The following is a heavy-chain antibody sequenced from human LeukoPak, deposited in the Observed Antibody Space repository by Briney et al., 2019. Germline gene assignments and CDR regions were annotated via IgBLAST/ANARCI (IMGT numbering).Heavy chain of an antibody. D-gene: IGHD3-9*01. CDR3: ARDSTHNDRLAGHPHGLDV. Sequence: GGSLRLSCAASGFTLSDYYMDWVRQAPGRGLDGVGRIRNKGDSYTIEYAAPVKGRFTISRDDLKNSLSLQMNSLKTEDTAVYYCARDSTHNDRLAGHPHGLDVWGQGTTVTVSS. CDR1: GFTLSDYY. J-gene: IGHJ6*02. V-gene: IGHV3-72*01. CDR2: IRNKGDSYTI.